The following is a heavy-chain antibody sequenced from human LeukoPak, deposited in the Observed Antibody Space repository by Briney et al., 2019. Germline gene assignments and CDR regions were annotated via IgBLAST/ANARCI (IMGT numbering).Heavy chain of an antibody. V-gene: IGHV4-59*01. CDR1: GGSLSSYL. J-gene: IGHJ6*02. CDR2: IYYSGST. D-gene: IGHD6-6*01. CDR3: AAIAAPDGMDV. Sequence: SETLSLTCTVSGGSLSSYLRSWLRQPPGKGLEWIGYIYYSGSTNYNPSLRSRVTISLDTSKNQFSLKLRSVTAADTAVYYCAAIAAPDGMDVWGQGTTVTVSS.